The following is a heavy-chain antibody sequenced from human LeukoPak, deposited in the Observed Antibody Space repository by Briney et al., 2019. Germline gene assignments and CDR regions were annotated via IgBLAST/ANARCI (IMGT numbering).Heavy chain of an antibody. J-gene: IGHJ4*02. V-gene: IGHV1-18*01. CDR1: GCTFTTYG. Sequence: ASVKVSCKASGCTFTTYGLSWVRQAPGQGLEWLGWISTYDDNIKYAQSLQGRLTLTIDTSTSTAYMELRSLTSDDTAVYYGARETYSNILTGTDYWGPGTLVTVSS. CDR3: ARETYSNILTGTDY. CDR2: ISTYDDNI. D-gene: IGHD3-9*01.